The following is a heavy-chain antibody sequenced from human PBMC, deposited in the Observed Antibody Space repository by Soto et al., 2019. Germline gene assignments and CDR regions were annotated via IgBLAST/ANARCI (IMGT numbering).Heavy chain of an antibody. CDR3: AKEITIQRGFDY. Sequence: GGSLRLSCAASGFTFSSYGMHWVRQAPGKGLEWVAVISYDGSNKYYADSVNGRFTISRDNSKNTLYLQMNSLRAEDTAVYYCAKEITIQRGFDYWGQGTLVTVSS. J-gene: IGHJ4*02. CDR2: ISYDGSNK. CDR1: GFTFSSYG. D-gene: IGHD3-10*01. V-gene: IGHV3-30*18.